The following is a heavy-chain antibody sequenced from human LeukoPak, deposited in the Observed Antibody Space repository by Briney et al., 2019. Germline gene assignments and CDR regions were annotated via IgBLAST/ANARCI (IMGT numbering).Heavy chain of an antibody. CDR1: GITLSNYG. Sequence: GGSLRLSCAVSGITLSNYGMSWVRQAPGKGLEWVGFIWYDGSNAYYADSVKGRFTISRDNSKNTLYLQMNSPRAEDAAVYYCATLGGNSDGLFDYWGQGTLVTVSS. V-gene: IGHV3-33*08. CDR3: ATLGGNSDGLFDY. J-gene: IGHJ4*02. D-gene: IGHD4-23*01. CDR2: IWYDGSNA.